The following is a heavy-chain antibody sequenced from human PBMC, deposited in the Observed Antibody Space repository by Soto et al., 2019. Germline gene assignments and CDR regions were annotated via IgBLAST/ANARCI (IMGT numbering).Heavy chain of an antibody. V-gene: IGHV1-3*01. CDR3: AREPCTGVRDISFYCNPMDV. Sequence: ASVKVSCKASGYTFTSYVIHWVRQAPGQGLEWMGCVNAAKGDTKYSQKFQGRVTLSRDTSASTAYMELSSLSSEDTAAYYCAREPCTGVRDISFYCNPMDVWDQGPTFAVSS. J-gene: IGHJ6*01. D-gene: IGHD2-15*01. CDR1: GYTFTSYV. CDR2: VNAAKGDT.